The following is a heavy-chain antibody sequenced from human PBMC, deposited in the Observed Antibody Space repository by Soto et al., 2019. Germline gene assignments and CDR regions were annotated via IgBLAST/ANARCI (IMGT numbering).Heavy chain of an antibody. J-gene: IGHJ4*02. V-gene: IGHV1-18*01. Sequence: ASVKVSCKASGYTFSSYGISWVRQAPGQGLEWMGWISIGHDDIGYAQKFQSRVIMTKDTSTNTAFMELRSLRSDDTAIYYCARDLAYIREYWGQGTQVTVSS. CDR2: ISIGHDDI. CDR3: ARDLAYIREY. D-gene: IGHD3-10*01. CDR1: GYTFSSYG.